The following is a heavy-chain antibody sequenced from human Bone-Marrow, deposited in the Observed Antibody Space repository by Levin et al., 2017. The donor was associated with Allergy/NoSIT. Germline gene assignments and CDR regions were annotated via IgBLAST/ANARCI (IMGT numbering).Heavy chain of an antibody. CDR2: ILYDGSKK. Sequence: GGSLRLSCAASGLTFRSYAMHWVRQAPGKGLEWVAFILYDGSKKYYADSVKGRFTISRDNSKNTLYLEMNSLRAEDTALYYCAKDEGATRSYYLDYWGQGTLVTVSS. J-gene: IGHJ4*02. V-gene: IGHV3-30*18. CDR3: AKDEGATRSYYLDY. D-gene: IGHD1-26*01. CDR1: GLTFRSYA.